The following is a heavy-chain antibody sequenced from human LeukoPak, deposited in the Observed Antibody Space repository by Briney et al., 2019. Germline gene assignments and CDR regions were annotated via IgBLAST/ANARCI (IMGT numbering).Heavy chain of an antibody. CDR3: ARAGPWVNPDYYYYYMDV. Sequence: GGSLRLSCAASRFTFSSYSMNWVRQAPGKWLEWVSSISSTGSYIYYADSVKGRFTISRDNAKNSVHLQMNSLRAEDTAVYYCARAGPWVNPDYYYYYMDVWGKGTTVSVSS. V-gene: IGHV3-21*01. CDR1: RFTFSSYS. D-gene: IGHD1-14*01. CDR2: ISSTGSYI. J-gene: IGHJ6*03.